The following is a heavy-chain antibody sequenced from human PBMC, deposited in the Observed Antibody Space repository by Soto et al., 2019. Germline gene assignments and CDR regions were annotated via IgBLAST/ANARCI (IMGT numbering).Heavy chain of an antibody. V-gene: IGHV4-39*01. J-gene: IGHJ5*02. CDR3: ARHLAAIIENWFDP. CDR1: GGSISSSSYY. D-gene: IGHD3-16*01. Sequence: QLLESGPGLVKPSETLSLTCTVSGGSISSSSYYWGWIRQPPGKGLEWIGSIYYSGSTYYNPSLKSRVTISVDTSKNQFSLKLSSVTAADTAVYYCARHLAAIIENWFDPWGQGTLVTVSS. CDR2: IYYSGST.